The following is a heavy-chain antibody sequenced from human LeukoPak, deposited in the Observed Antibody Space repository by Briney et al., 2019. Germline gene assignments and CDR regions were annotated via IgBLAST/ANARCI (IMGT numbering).Heavy chain of an antibody. CDR3: ARHRTGYYGSGSYYKDYYYYMDV. CDR2: IYTSGST. D-gene: IGHD3-10*01. V-gene: IGHV4-4*09. J-gene: IGHJ6*03. Sequence: SETLSLTCTVSGGSISSYYWSWIRQPPGKGLEWIGYIYTSGSTNYNPSLKSRVTISVDTSKNQFSLKLSSVTAADTAVYYCARHRTGYYGSGSYYKDYYYYMDVWGKGTTVTVSS. CDR1: GGSISSYY.